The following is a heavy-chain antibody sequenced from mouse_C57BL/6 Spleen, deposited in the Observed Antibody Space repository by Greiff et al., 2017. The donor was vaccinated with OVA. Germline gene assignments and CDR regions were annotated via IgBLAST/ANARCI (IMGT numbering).Heavy chain of an antibody. Sequence: EVKLQESGGGLVQPGGSLSLSCAASGFTFTDYYMSWVRQPPGKALEWLGFIRNKANGYTTEYSASVKGRFTISRDNSQSILYLQMNALRAEDSATYYCARHYYYGSSYLWYFDVWGTGTTVTVSS. V-gene: IGHV7-3*01. J-gene: IGHJ1*03. CDR2: IRNKANGYTT. CDR1: GFTFTDYY. CDR3: ARHYYYGSSYLWYFDV. D-gene: IGHD1-1*01.